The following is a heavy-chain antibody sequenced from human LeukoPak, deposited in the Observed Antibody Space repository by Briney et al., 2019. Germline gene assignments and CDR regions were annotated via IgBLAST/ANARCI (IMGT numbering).Heavy chain of an antibody. Sequence: ASVKVSCKASGYTFTGYYMHWVRQAPGQGLEWMGWIYPNSGGTNYAQKFQGRVTVTRDTSISTAYMELSRLRSDDTAVYYCARGGRLLPYYYYYYMDVWGKGTTVTVSS. CDR2: IYPNSGGT. CDR3: ARGGRLLPYYYYYYMDV. J-gene: IGHJ6*03. CDR1: GYTFTGYY. V-gene: IGHV1-2*02. D-gene: IGHD3-22*01.